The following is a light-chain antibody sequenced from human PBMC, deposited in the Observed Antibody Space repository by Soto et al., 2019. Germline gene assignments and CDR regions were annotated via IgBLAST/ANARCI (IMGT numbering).Light chain of an antibody. V-gene: IGLV2-23*01. CDR3: CSYAGNITWV. CDR2: EAF. J-gene: IGLJ3*02. CDR1: SSDIGGYKY. Sequence: QSALTQPASVSESPGQSITISCAGTSSDIGGYKYVSWYQQHPDKAPKLMIYEAFKRPSGVSDRFSGSRAGNTASLTISGLRAEDEADYYCCSYAGNITWVFGGGTKLTDL.